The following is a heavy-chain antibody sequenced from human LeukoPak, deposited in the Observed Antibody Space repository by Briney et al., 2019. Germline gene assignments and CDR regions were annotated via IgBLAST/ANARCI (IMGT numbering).Heavy chain of an antibody. Sequence: SVEVSCKASGGTFSGYAISWVRQAPGQGLEWLGGSIPVFGTTTYAQKFQAKVTMTADKPTNTAYLEISSLTSHDTAVYYCPRRSPGDSRNLYAVLQYWGQGTQVTVST. CDR3: PRRSPGDSRNLYAVLQY. J-gene: IGHJ4*02. CDR1: GGTFSGYA. V-gene: IGHV1-69*06. D-gene: IGHD3-16*01. CDR2: SIPVFGTT.